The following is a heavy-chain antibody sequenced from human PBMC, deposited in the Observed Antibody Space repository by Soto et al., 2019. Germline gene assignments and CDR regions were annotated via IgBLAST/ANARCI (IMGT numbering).Heavy chain of an antibody. CDR2: IYHSGST. V-gene: IGHV4-4*02. Sequence: SETLSLTCAVSGGSISSSNWWSWVRQPPGKGLEWVGEIYHSGSTNYNPSLKSRVTISVDKSKNQFSLKLSSVTAADTAVYYCARDRGVYCSGGSCYPYYYYGMDVWGQGTTVTVSS. J-gene: IGHJ6*02. D-gene: IGHD2-15*01. CDR1: GGSISSSNW. CDR3: ARDRGVYCSGGSCYPYYYYGMDV.